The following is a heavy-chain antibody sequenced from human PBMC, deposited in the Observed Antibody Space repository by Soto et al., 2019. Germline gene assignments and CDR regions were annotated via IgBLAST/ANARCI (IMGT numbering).Heavy chain of an antibody. CDR2: IHSDGAK. CDR1: GFSLSNAGSG. D-gene: IGHD2-2*01. CDR3: ARSISLPASADNWFDP. J-gene: IGHJ5*02. Sequence: SFPPLFNPTEPLTLTCTVSGFSLSNAGSGVSWIRQPPGKALEWLAHIHSDGAKTYSSSLQSRLTISRDYSRRQVVLTLTKLDPMDTATYYCARSISLPASADNWFDPWGQGTPVTVSS. V-gene: IGHV2-26*01.